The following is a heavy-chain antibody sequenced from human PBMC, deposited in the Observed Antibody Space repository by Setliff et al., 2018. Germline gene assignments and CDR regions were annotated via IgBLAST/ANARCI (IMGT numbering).Heavy chain of an antibody. CDR1: GFTFSSYW. CDR3: ARDYGSGSYYNLYYYYYYYMDV. CDR2: INSDGSST. Sequence: GESLRLSCAASGFTFSSYWMHWVRQAPGKGLVWVSRINSDGSSTSYADSVKGRFTISRDNAKNTLYLQMNSLRAEDTAVYYCARDYGSGSYYNLYYYYYYYMDVWGKGTTVTVSS. J-gene: IGHJ6*03. D-gene: IGHD3-10*01. V-gene: IGHV3-74*01.